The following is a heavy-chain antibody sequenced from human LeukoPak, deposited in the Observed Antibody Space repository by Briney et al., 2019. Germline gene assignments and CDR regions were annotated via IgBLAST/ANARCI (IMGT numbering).Heavy chain of an antibody. CDR2: INPNSGGT. V-gene: IGHV1-2*02. CDR3: ATITASGYAGNY. J-gene: IGHJ4*02. D-gene: IGHD5-12*01. CDR1: GYTFTSYY. Sequence: ASVKVSCKASGYTFTSYYMHWVRQAPGQGLEWMGIINPNSGGTNYAQKFQGRVTMTRDTSISTAYMELSRLRSDDTAVYYCATITASGYAGNYWGQGTLVTVSS.